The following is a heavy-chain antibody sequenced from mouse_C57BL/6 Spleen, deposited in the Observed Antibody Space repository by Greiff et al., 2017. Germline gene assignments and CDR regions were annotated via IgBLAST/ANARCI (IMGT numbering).Heavy chain of an antibody. CDR2: IDPSDSET. J-gene: IGHJ1*03. CDR1: GYTFPSYW. D-gene: IGHD1-1*01. Sequence: VQLQQPGAELVRPGSSVKLSCKASGYTFPSYWLHWVKQRHIQGLEWLGNIDPSDSETPYHHKFKDKATLTVDKSSSTAYMQLSSLTSEDSSVYYFAIIYYYGSSYAWYFDVWGTGTTVTVAS. CDR3: AIIYYYGSSYAWYFDV. V-gene: IGHV1-52*01.